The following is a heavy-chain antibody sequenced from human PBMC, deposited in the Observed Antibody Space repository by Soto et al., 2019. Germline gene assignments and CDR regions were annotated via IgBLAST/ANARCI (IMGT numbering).Heavy chain of an antibody. Sequence: QVQLVESGGDLVKPGGPRSPSFAASGYTFRDNYIGWFRQLPGKGREWISNIDTSGTKIYYADSVKGRFTITRDNAKNSLYLEMNSLRDEDTAVYYCASHYDMWSGYLSPVDYWGQGTLVTVSS. J-gene: IGHJ4*02. CDR2: IDTSGTKI. D-gene: IGHD3-3*01. CDR3: ASHYDMWSGYLSPVDY. V-gene: IGHV3-11*01. CDR1: GYTFRDNY.